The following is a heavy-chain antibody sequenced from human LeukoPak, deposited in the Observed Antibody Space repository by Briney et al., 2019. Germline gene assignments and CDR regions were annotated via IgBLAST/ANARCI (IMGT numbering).Heavy chain of an antibody. D-gene: IGHD3-10*01. J-gene: IGHJ4*02. V-gene: IGHV3-30*04. CDR2: ISYDGSNK. CDR1: GFTFSSYA. CDR3: ATMEGDY. Sequence: PGRSLRLSCAASGFTFSSYAMHWVRQAPGKGLEWVAVISYDGSNKYYADSVKGRFTISRDNSKNTLYLQMNSLRAEDTAVYYCATMEGDYWGQGTLVTVSS.